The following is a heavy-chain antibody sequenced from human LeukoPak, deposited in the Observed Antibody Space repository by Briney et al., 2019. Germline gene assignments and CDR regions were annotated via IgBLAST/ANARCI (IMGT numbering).Heavy chain of an antibody. V-gene: IGHV1-69*04. CDR3: ASPPADYYDSRDYFDY. J-gene: IGHJ4*02. Sequence: SVKVSCKASGGTFSSYVISWVRQAPGQGLEWMGRIIPILGIANYAQKFQGRVTITTDKSTSTAYMELSSLRSEDTAVYYCASPPADYYDSRDYFDYWGQGTLVIVSS. CDR1: GGTFSSYV. CDR2: IIPILGIA. D-gene: IGHD3-22*01.